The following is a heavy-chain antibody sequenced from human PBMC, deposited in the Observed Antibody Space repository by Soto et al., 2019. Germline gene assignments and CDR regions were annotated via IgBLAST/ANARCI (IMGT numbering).Heavy chain of an antibody. V-gene: IGHV3-33*01. J-gene: IGHJ6*02. Sequence: LRLSFAASGFTFSSYGMHWVRQAPGKGLEWVAVIWYDGSNKYYADSVKGRFTISRDNSKNTLYLQMNSLRAEDTAVYYCARDPGYCSGGSCYYYYGMDVWGQGTTVTVSS. D-gene: IGHD2-15*01. CDR2: IWYDGSNK. CDR3: ARDPGYCSGGSCYYYYGMDV. CDR1: GFTFSSYG.